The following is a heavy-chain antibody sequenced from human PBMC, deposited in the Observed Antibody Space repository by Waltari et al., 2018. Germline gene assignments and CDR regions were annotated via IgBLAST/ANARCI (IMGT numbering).Heavy chain of an antibody. CDR3: ARGGNWNDEEGFDY. D-gene: IGHD1-1*01. V-gene: IGHV4-59*01. CDR2: IYYSGST. CDR1: GCSISSYY. Sequence: QVQLQESGPGLVKPSETLSLTCTVSGCSISSYYWSWVRQPPGKGLEWIGYIYYSGSTNYNPSLKSRVTISVDTSKNQFSLKLSSVTAADTAVYYCARGGNWNDEEGFDYWGQGTLVTVSS. J-gene: IGHJ4*02.